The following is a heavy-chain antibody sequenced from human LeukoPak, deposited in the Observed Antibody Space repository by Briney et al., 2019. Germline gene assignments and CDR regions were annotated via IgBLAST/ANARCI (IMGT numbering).Heavy chain of an antibody. CDR1: GYTFTGYY. CDR2: INPNSGGT. Sequence: ASVKVSCKASGYTFTGYYMHWVRQAPGQGLEWMGWINPNSGGTNYAQKFQGRVTMTRDTSISTAYMELSRLRSDDPAVYYRARDIGPLYCGGYCAGAATRFDPWGQGTLVTVSS. J-gene: IGHJ5*02. V-gene: IGHV1-2*02. CDR3: ARDIGPLYCGGYCAGAATRFDP. D-gene: IGHD2-21*02.